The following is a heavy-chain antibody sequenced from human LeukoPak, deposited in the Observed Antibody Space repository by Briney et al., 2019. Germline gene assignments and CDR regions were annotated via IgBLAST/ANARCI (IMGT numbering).Heavy chain of an antibody. CDR1: GFTFSTFA. J-gene: IGHJ4*02. V-gene: IGHV3-23*01. D-gene: IGHD5-18*01. Sequence: GGSLRLSCAASGFTFSTFAMIWVRQPPGKGLEWVSSIFPSGGEIHYADSVRGRFTISRDNSKSILSLQMNSLRAEDTAIYYGATYRQVLLPFESWGQGTLITVSS. CDR2: IFPSGGEI. CDR3: ATYRQVLLPFES.